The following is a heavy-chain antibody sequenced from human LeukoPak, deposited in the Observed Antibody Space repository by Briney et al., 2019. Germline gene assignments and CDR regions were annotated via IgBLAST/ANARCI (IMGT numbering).Heavy chain of an antibody. J-gene: IGHJ6*02. V-gene: IGHV3-23*01. CDR1: GFTFSSYA. CDR2: ISGSGGST. Sequence: GGSLRLSCAASGFTFSSYAMSWVRQAPGKGLEWVSAISGSGGSTYYADSVKGRFTISRDNSKSTLYLQMNSLRAEDTAVYYCAKDHCSSTSCYFSGMDVWGQGTTVTVSS. CDR3: AKDHCSSTSCYFSGMDV. D-gene: IGHD2-2*01.